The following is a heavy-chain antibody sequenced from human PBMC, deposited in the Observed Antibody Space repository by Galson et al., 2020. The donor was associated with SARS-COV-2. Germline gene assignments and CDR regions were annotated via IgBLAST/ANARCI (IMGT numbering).Heavy chain of an antibody. Sequence: GSLRLSCGASGLTFSFYAMSWVRQAPGKGLEWVSAISGSGDSTYYRDSVKGRFTISRDNSKNTLFLQMNSLRAEDTAVYYCAKDKRDLLDAFDIWGQGTLVTVSS. CDR1: GLTFSFYA. J-gene: IGHJ3*02. V-gene: IGHV3-23*02. CDR2: ISGSGDST. D-gene: IGHD1-26*01. CDR3: AKDKRDLLDAFDI.